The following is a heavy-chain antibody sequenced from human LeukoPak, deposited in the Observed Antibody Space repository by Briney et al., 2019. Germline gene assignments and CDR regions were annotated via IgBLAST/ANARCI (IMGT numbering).Heavy chain of an antibody. CDR2: IYYSGST. J-gene: IGHJ4*02. CDR3: ARDSRMTSLDY. V-gene: IGHV4-59*12. CDR1: GGSISSYY. D-gene: IGHD2-21*02. Sequence: SETLSLTCTVSGGSISSYYWSWIRQPPGKGLEWIGYIYYSGSTNYNPSLKSRVTISVDTSKNQFSLKLSSVTAADTAVYYCARDSRMTSLDYWGQGTLVTVSS.